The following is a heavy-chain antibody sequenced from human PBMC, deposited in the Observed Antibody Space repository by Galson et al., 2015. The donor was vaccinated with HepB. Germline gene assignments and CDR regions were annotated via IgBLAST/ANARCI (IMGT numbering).Heavy chain of an antibody. Sequence: SLRLSCAVSRFTFSSYAMSWVRQAPGKGLEWVSAISGSGGSTYYADSVKGRFTISRDNSKNTLYLQMNSLRAEDTAVYYCAKDGAAAGTLFDYWGQGTLVTVSS. D-gene: IGHD6-13*01. CDR1: RFTFSSYA. J-gene: IGHJ4*02. V-gene: IGHV3-23*01. CDR3: AKDGAAAGTLFDY. CDR2: ISGSGGST.